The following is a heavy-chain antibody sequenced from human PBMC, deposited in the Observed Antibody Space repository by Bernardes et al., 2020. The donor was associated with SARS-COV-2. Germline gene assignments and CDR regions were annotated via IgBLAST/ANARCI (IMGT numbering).Heavy chain of an antibody. J-gene: IGHJ6*04. Sequence: GGSLRLSCAASGFTFSDCYMSWIRQAPGKGLEWVSFISSSGSTIYYADPVKGRFTISRDNAKNSLHLQINSLRAEDTAVYYCARGHDSSGYYPNRGGYYYGMDVWGKGTTVTVSS. D-gene: IGHD3-22*01. CDR2: ISSSGSTI. V-gene: IGHV3-11*01. CDR1: GFTFSDCY. CDR3: ARGHDSSGYYPNRGGYYYGMDV.